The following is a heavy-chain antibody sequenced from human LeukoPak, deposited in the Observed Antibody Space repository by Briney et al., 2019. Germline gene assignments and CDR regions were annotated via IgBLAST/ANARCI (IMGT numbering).Heavy chain of an antibody. Sequence: PSETLSLTCTVSGGSISNYSWSWIRQPPGKGLEWIGYIYYTGSANYSPSLKSRVTISIDTSKTQFSLKVSSVTAADTAIYYCVRSKSGTYGWFDPWGQGTLVTVFS. J-gene: IGHJ5*02. CDR2: IYYTGSA. V-gene: IGHV4-59*01. D-gene: IGHD4-17*01. CDR1: GGSISNYS. CDR3: VRSKSGTYGWFDP.